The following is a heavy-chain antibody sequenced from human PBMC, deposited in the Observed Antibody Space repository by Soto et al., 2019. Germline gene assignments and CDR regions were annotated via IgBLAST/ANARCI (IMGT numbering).Heavy chain of an antibody. Sequence: EVQLVESGGGLVQEGGSLRLSCAASGFTFNKAWMSWVRQAPGKGLEWVGRIKSRSHGETIEYAAPVRGRFIISRDDSENTLYLQMNSLRTEDTGVYHCLTLGEVIVEYWGRGTLVTVSS. D-gene: IGHD3-16*02. V-gene: IGHV3-15*01. J-gene: IGHJ4*02. CDR1: GFTFNKAW. CDR2: IKSRSHGETI. CDR3: LTLGEVIVEY.